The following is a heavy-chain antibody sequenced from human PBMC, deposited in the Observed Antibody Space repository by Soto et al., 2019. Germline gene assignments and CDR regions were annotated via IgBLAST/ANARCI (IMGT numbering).Heavy chain of an antibody. CDR1: GYTFVSYG. CDR3: ARDQNFFDSSGYYDH. CDR2: ISPYNGNT. Sequence: QIQLVQSAAEVKKTGASVKVSCKTSGYTFVSYGISWVRQAPGQGLEWMGWISPYNGNTNFAQRFRGSVTLTTDTSTDIVYMDLGSLNSADTPVYYCARDQNFFDSSGYYDHWGQGTLITVSS. D-gene: IGHD3-22*01. J-gene: IGHJ5*02. V-gene: IGHV1-18*04.